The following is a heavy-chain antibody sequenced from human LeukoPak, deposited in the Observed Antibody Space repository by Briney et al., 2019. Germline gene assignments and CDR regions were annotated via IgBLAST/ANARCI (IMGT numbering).Heavy chain of an antibody. Sequence: GVSLRLSCAASGFTFSSYAMSWVRQAPGKGLEWVSAISGSGGSTYYADSVKGRFTISRDNSKNTLYLQMNSLRAEDTAVYYCAKGITMVRGDHDAFDIWGQGTMVTVSS. V-gene: IGHV3-23*01. CDR3: AKGITMVRGDHDAFDI. D-gene: IGHD3-10*01. J-gene: IGHJ3*02. CDR1: GFTFSSYA. CDR2: ISGSGGST.